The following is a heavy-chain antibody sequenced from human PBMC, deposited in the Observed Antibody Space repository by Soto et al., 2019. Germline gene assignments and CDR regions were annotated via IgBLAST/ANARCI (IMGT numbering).Heavy chain of an antibody. CDR3: ARGEYYYDSSGSITLDWFDP. CDR1: GYTFTSYG. CDR2: ISAYNGNT. D-gene: IGHD3-22*01. J-gene: IGHJ5*02. Sequence: GASVKVSCKASGYTFTSYGISWVRQAPGQGLEWMGWISAYNGNTNYAQKLQGRVTMTTDTSTSTAYMELSRLRSDDTAVYYCARGEYYYDSSGSITLDWFDPWGQGTLVSASS. V-gene: IGHV1-18*04.